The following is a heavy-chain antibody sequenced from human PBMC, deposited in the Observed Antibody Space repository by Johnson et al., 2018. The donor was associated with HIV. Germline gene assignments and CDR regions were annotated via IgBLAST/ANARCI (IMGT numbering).Heavy chain of an antibody. J-gene: IGHJ3*02. D-gene: IGHD6-13*01. CDR1: GFTFDDYG. CDR3: AKNFGKILAAGGLEVGDAFDI. Sequence: MLLVESGGGVVRPGGSLRLSCAASGFTFDDYGMSWVRQAPGKGLAWVSIIYSRDTTSYADSVKGRFSISRDSSKNTLYLQMNSLRDEDTAVYYCAKNFGKILAAGGLEVGDAFDIWGQGTMVTVSS. V-gene: IGHV3-66*01. CDR2: IYSRDTT.